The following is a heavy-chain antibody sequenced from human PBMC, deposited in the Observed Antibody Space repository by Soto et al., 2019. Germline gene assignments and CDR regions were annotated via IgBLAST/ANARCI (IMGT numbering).Heavy chain of an antibody. D-gene: IGHD6-19*01. CDR3: ARGLAVAYSPALL. CDR2: INPGGGIT. V-gene: IGHV1-46*01. Sequence: QVQLEQSGAEVKNPGASVKVSCKASGYTFTSYYMHWVRQAPGQGLEWMGVINPGGGITSYAENLHDRVTMTRYTSTSTAYMELSSLRSEDTAIYYCARGLAVAYSPALLWGQGTLLTVYS. CDR1: GYTFTSYY. J-gene: IGHJ4*02.